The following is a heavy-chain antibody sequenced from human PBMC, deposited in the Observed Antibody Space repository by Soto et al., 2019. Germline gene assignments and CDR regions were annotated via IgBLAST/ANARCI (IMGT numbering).Heavy chain of an antibody. J-gene: IGHJ4*02. CDR2: IYPADSDT. V-gene: IGHV5-51*01. D-gene: IGHD4-17*01. Sequence: GESLKISCQGSGYPFTNYWIGWVRQMPGKGLEWVGTIYPADSDTRYSPTFQGQVTISADKSINTAYLQWSSLEASGSAMFYCARTTRRARAVEFWGQGTLVTVSS. CDR1: GYPFTNYW. CDR3: ARTTRRARAVEF.